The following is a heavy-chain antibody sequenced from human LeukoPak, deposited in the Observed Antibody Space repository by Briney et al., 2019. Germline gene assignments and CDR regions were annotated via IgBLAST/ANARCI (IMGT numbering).Heavy chain of an antibody. D-gene: IGHD6-13*01. CDR3: ASDIAASGSFDY. V-gene: IGHV1-2*02. Sequence: ASVKVSCKASGYTFTDYYIHWARQAPGQGLVWMGWIDPYSGDTKYAQKIKGRVTMTRDTTISTVYMDLSRLTSDDTAVYFCASDIAASGSFDYWGLGTLVTVSS. CDR2: IDPYSGDT. CDR1: GYTFTDYY. J-gene: IGHJ4*02.